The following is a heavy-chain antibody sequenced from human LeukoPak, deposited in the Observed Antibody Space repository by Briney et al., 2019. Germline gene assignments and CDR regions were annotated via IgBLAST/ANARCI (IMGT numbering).Heavy chain of an antibody. V-gene: IGHV1-69*04. D-gene: IGHD5-12*01. CDR3: ARAVVATIVSYYYGMDV. CDR1: GGTFSSYA. CDR2: IIPILGIA. J-gene: IGHJ6*02. Sequence: SVKVSCKASGGTFSSYAISWVRQAPGQGLEWMGRIIPILGIANYAQKFQGRVTITADKSTSTAYMELSSLRSEDTAVYYRARAVVATIVSYYYGMDVWGQGTTVTVSS.